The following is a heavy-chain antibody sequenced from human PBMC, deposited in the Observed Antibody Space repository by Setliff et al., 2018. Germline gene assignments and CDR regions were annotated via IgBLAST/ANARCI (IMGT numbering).Heavy chain of an antibody. J-gene: IGHJ6*03. V-gene: IGHV4-39*07. CDR1: GGPFTNTNNY. CDR3: ARAPPSSGWTPRGYYYYTWTS. D-gene: IGHD6-19*01. CDR2: IYNSGYT. Sequence: PSETLSLTCSVSGGPFTNTNNYWGWIRQPPGKGLEWIGGIYNSGYTHYKPSLKSRATISVDTSKNQFSLKLSSVTAADTAVYYCARAPPSSGWTPRGYYYYTWTSGAKGPRSPSP.